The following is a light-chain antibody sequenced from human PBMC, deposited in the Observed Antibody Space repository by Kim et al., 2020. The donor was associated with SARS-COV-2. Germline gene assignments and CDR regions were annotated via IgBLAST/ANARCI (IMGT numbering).Light chain of an antibody. V-gene: IGLV4-69*01. J-gene: IGLJ2*01. CDR2: LNSDGSH. CDR3: QPSRPGIVA. Sequence: ASVKLTCTLSSGHNTYTLAWHQQQPEKGPRFWMRLNSDGSHTRGDGIPDRFSGSSSGPERYLPISSPQSDDDAAYSCQPSRPGIVAFGAGAKLTVL. CDR1: SGHNTYT.